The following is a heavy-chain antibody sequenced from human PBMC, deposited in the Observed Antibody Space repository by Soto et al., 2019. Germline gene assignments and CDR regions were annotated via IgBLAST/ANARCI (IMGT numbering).Heavy chain of an antibody. CDR2: ISPNGQGI. CDR1: GFTVTSNG. CDR3: ARGLRTNGSFFRV. V-gene: IGHV3-23*01. D-gene: IGHD2-8*01. J-gene: IGHJ4*02. Sequence: TGGSLRLSCGVSGFTVTSNGVSWVRQAPGKGLEWVSAISPNGQGIWYADSVKGRFTISRDISRNTVFLQMDSLTAADTAVYYCARGLRTNGSFFRVWGQGTLVTVSS.